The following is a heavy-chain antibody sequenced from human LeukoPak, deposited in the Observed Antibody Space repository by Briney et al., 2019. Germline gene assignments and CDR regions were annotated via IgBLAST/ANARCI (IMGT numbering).Heavy chain of an antibody. V-gene: IGHV4-30-4*08. CDR2: IYYSGST. D-gene: IGHD2-2*01. Sequence: SETLSLTCTVSGGSISSGDYYWRWIRQPPGKGLEWIGYIYYSGSTYYNPSLKSRVTISVDTSKNQFSLKLSSVTAADTAVYYCARAFVVVPAAIINWFDHWGQGTLVTVSS. CDR3: ARAFVVVPAAIINWFDH. J-gene: IGHJ5*02. CDR1: GGSISSGDYY.